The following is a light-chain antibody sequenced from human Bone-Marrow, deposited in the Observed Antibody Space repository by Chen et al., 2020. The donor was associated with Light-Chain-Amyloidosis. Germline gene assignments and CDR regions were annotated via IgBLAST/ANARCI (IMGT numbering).Light chain of an antibody. Sequence: IVMSQFSDDVAGSLGERATINCKSSQSVLYIPSKKNDLAWYQQKPGQPPKLLIYWASTREAGVLDRFSGSGSGTDFTLTISSLQSEDVAVYYCQQYAATPYTLGQGTKLEIK. V-gene: IGKV4-1*01. CDR3: QQYAATPYT. CDR1: QSVLYIPSKKND. J-gene: IGKJ2*01. CDR2: WAS.